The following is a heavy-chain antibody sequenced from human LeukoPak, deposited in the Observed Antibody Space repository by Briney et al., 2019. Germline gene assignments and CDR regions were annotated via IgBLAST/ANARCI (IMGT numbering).Heavy chain of an antibody. CDR3: ARDNVEMATFDY. CDR1: GFSFSTYW. Sequence: PGGSLRLSCAASGFSFSTYWMSWVRQAPGKGLEWMGGIIPIFGTANYAQKFQGRVTITTDESTSTAYMELSSLRSEDTAVYYCARDNVEMATFDYWGQGTLVTVSS. J-gene: IGHJ4*02. CDR2: IIPIFGTA. V-gene: IGHV1-69*05. D-gene: IGHD5-24*01.